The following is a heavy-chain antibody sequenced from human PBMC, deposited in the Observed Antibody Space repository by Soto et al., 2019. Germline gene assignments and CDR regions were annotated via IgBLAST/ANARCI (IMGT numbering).Heavy chain of an antibody. D-gene: IGHD5-18*01. J-gene: IGHJ4*02. CDR2: IYPGDSDT. Sequence: LGESLKISWKGSGYSFTNHWIGWVRQMPGKGLEWVGIIYPGDSDTRYSPSFQGQVTISADKSISTAFLQWSSLKASDTAMYYCAATRGYSYGSDYWGQGTLVTVSS. CDR1: GYSFTNHW. V-gene: IGHV5-51*01. CDR3: AATRGYSYGSDY.